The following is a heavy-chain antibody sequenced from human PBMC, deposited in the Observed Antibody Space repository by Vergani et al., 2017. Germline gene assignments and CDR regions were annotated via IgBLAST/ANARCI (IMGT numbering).Heavy chain of an antibody. Sequence: QVQLVESGGGVVQPGRSLRLSCAASGFTFSSYGMHWVRQAPGKGLEWVAVISYDVSNKYYADSVKVRFTISRDNSKSTLYLQMNSLSAEDTAVYYCTTERVRGGSYPNWFDPWGQGTLVTVSS. J-gene: IGHJ5*02. CDR2: ISYDVSNK. V-gene: IGHV3-30*03. CDR3: TTERVRGGSYPNWFDP. CDR1: GFTFSSYG. D-gene: IGHD1-26*01.